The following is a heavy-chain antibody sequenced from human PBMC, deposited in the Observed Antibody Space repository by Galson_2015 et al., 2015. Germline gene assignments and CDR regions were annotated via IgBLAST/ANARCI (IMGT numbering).Heavy chain of an antibody. Sequence: SLRLSCAASGFIVSGKSMTWVRQAPGQGLECVSVIYAGGSTYYADAVKGRFTISRDNSKHTLYLQMNSLRVEDTAVYYCAGFPAATVDSRGAFNIWGLGTMVSVSA. CDR3: AGFPAATVDSRGAFNI. CDR2: IYAGGST. D-gene: IGHD6-25*01. CDR1: GFIVSGKS. V-gene: IGHV3-53*01. J-gene: IGHJ3*02.